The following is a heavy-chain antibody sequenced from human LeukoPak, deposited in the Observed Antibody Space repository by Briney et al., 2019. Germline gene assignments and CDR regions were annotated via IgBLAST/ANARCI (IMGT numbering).Heavy chain of an antibody. CDR3: ARQGNVDTAMVGTFDY. CDR2: IYPGDSDT. D-gene: IGHD5-18*01. CDR1: GYSFTSYW. Sequence: GESLKISCKGSGYSFTSYWIGWVRQMPGKGLEWMGIIYPGDSDTRYSPSFQGQVTISADKSISTAYLQWSSLKASDTAMYYCARQGNVDTAMVGTFDYWGQGTLVTVSS. V-gene: IGHV5-51*01. J-gene: IGHJ4*02.